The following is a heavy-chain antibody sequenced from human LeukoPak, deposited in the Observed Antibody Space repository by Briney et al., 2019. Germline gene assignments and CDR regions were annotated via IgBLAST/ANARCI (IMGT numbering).Heavy chain of an antibody. Sequence: ETLSLTCNVSGYFISSGYYWGWIRQPPGEGLEWVANIKQDGSEKYYVDSVKGRFTTSRDNARNSLYLQMNSLRAEDTAVYYCARQRWDDFWSGNWGGAYYMDVWGKGTTVTVSS. D-gene: IGHD3-3*01. J-gene: IGHJ6*03. CDR3: ARQRWDDFWSGNWGGAYYMDV. V-gene: IGHV3-7*01. CDR1: GYFISSGYY. CDR2: IKQDGSEK.